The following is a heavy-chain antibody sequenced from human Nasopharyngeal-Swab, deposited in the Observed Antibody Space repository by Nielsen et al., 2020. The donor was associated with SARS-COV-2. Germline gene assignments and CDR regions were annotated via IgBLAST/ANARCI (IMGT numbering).Heavy chain of an antibody. Sequence: GSLRLSCAASGFSFSSYDMYWVRQATGKGLEWVSAIGTAGDTYQPGSVKGRFTISRENAKNSLYLQMNSLRAGDTAVYYCAREGRWFGGGGAFDIWGQGTMVTVSS. CDR1: GFSFSSYD. CDR2: IGTAGDT. J-gene: IGHJ3*02. V-gene: IGHV3-13*01. D-gene: IGHD3-10*01. CDR3: AREGRWFGGGGAFDI.